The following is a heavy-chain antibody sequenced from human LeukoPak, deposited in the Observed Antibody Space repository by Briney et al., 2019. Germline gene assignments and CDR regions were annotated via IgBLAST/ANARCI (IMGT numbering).Heavy chain of an antibody. CDR2: IWYDGSNK. Sequence: PGRSLRLSCAASGFTFSSYGMHWVRQAPGKGLEWVAVIWYDGSNKYYADSVEGRFTISRDNSKNTLYLQMNSLRAEDTAAYYCARAHIVVVTATLTNYTDVWGKGTTVTVSS. CDR3: ARAHIVVVTATLTNYTDV. D-gene: IGHD2-21*02. CDR1: GFTFSSYG. V-gene: IGHV3-33*01. J-gene: IGHJ6*03.